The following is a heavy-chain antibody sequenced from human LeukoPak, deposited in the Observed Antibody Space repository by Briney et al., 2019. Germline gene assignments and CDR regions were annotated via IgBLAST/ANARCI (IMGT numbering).Heavy chain of an antibody. Sequence: SVKVSCKVSGYTLTELSMHWVRQAPGQGLEWMGGIIPIFGTANYAQKFQGRVTITADESTSTAYMELSSLRSEDTAVYYCARGPYSSSSFDYWGQGTLVTVSS. J-gene: IGHJ4*02. CDR2: IIPIFGTA. D-gene: IGHD6-6*01. V-gene: IGHV1-69*13. CDR1: GYTLTELS. CDR3: ARGPYSSSSFDY.